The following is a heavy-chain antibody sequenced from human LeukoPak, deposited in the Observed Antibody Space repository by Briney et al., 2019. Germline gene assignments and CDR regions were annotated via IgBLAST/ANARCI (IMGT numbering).Heavy chain of an antibody. V-gene: IGHV3-30*19. CDR3: ARVNFAAAAMDV. D-gene: IGHD6-13*01. Sequence: GGSLRLSCAASGFTFSNYGMHWVRQAPGKGLEWVAVISSDGSNKYYADSVKGRFTFSRDNSKNTLYLQMTSLRAEDTAVYYCARVNFAAAAMDVWGKGTTVTISS. CDR1: GFTFSNYG. CDR2: ISSDGSNK. J-gene: IGHJ6*04.